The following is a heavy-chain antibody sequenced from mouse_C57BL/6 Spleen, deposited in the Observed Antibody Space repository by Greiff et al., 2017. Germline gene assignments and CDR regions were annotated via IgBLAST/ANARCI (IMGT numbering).Heavy chain of an antibody. Sequence: QFQLQQPGAELVRPGTSVTLSCKASGYTFPSYWMHWVKQRPGQGLEWIGVIDPSDSYTNYNQKFKFKATLTVDTSSSTAYMQLSSLTSEDSAVYYCAFITTVVASDYWGQGTTLTVSS. CDR3: AFITTVVASDY. CDR2: IDPSDSYT. CDR1: GYTFPSYW. D-gene: IGHD1-1*01. V-gene: IGHV1-59*01. J-gene: IGHJ2*01.